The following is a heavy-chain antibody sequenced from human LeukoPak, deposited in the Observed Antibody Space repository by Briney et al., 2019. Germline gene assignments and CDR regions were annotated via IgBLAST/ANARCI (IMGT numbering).Heavy chain of an antibody. D-gene: IGHD6-19*01. CDR2: IDYSGST. V-gene: IGHV4-39*07. CDR3: AREYILYRSGWFLDY. CDR1: GGSISSGGYY. Sequence: SETLSLTCTVSGGSISSGGYYWAWIRQPPGKGLEWIGSIDYSGSTHYNPSLESRATISIDTSKKQFSLKLSSVTAADTAVYYCAREYILYRSGWFLDYWGQGTMVTVSS. J-gene: IGHJ4*02.